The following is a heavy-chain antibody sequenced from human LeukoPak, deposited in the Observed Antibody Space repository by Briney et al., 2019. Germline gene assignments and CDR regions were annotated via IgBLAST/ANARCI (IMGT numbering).Heavy chain of an antibody. CDR2: ISYDGSDE. CDR3: ARVSCSSSSCYRGAFDY. Sequence: SGGSLRLSCAASGFTFSSYAMRWVRQAPGKGLEWVAVISYDGSDEYYADSVKGRFTISRDNPKNTLYLQMNSLRAEDTAVYYCARVSCSSSSCYRGAFDYWGQGTLDTVSS. CDR1: GFTFSSYA. J-gene: IGHJ4*02. V-gene: IGHV3-30-3*01. D-gene: IGHD2-2*01.